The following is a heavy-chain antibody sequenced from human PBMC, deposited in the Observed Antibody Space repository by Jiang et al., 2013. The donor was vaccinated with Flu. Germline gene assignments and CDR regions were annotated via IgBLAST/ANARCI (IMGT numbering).Heavy chain of an antibody. V-gene: IGHV5-10-1*01. CDR2: MDPSDSYS. J-gene: IGHJ3*02. CDR3: ARHMGATAFGAFDI. D-gene: IGHD1-26*01. CDR1: GYIFTSYW. Sequence: GAEVKKPGESLRISCQGSGYIFTSYWITWVRQMPGKGLEWMGRMDPSDSYSSYSPSFQGHVSMSADKSIRTAYLHWSSLKASDSAMYYCARHMGATAFGAFDIWGQGTMVTVSS.